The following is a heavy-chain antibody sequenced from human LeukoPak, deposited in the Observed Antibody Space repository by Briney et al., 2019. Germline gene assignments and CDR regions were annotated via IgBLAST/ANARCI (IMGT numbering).Heavy chain of an antibody. V-gene: IGHV1-69*10. CDR3: ARSRGVLGGGFDSFNI. D-gene: IGHD3-16*01. Sequence: SVTVSFTSSVGTFINYAISWVRPAPGQGRAWVGRIIPILGIANYVQKFQGRLTITADKSTSTAYMELSSLRSEDTAVYFCARSRGVLGGGFDSFNIWGQGTRVTVSS. J-gene: IGHJ3*02. CDR2: IIPILGIA. CDR1: VGTFINYA.